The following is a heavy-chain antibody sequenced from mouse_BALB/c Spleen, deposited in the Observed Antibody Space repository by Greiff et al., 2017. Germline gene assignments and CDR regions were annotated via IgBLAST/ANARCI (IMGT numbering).Heavy chain of an antibody. V-gene: IGHV2-9*02. CDR2: IWAGGST. D-gene: IGHD4-1*01. Sequence: VKLMESGPGLVAPSQSLSITCTVSGFSLTSYGVHWVRQPPGKGLEWLGVIWAGGSTNYNSALMSRLSISKDNSKSQVFLKMNSLQTDDTAMYYCARDPNWEVAYWGQGTLVTVSA. J-gene: IGHJ3*01. CDR3: ARDPNWEVAY. CDR1: GFSLTSYG.